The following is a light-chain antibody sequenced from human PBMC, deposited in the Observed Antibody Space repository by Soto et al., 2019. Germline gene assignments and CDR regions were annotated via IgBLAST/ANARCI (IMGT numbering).Light chain of an antibody. Sequence: DIQITHSPSTLSSSVLYIFTITCLASQGISSSLAWYQQKPGEAPKLLIYKASSLESGVPSRFSGSGSGTEFTLTISSLQPDDFATYYCQHYNSYSEAFGQGTKVDIK. V-gene: IGKV1-5*03. CDR1: QGISSS. CDR3: QHYNSYSEA. CDR2: KAS. J-gene: IGKJ1*01.